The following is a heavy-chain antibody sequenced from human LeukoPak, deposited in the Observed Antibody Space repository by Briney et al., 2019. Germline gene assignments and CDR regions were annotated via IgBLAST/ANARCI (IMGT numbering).Heavy chain of an antibody. Sequence: GGSLRLSCAASGFTFSSYAMSWVRQAPGKGLGWVSAISGSGGSTYYADSVKGRFTISRDNSKNTLYLQMNSLRAEDTAVYYCAKDSLTIFGVVIMAPFDYWGQGTLVTVSS. CDR2: ISGSGGST. J-gene: IGHJ4*02. V-gene: IGHV3-23*01. CDR1: GFTFSSYA. D-gene: IGHD3-3*01. CDR3: AKDSLTIFGVVIMAPFDY.